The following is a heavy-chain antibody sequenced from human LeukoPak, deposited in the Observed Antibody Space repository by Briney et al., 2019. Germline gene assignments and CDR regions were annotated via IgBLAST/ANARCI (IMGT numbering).Heavy chain of an antibody. J-gene: IGHJ4*02. D-gene: IGHD6-19*01. CDR2: IYYSGST. CDR1: GGSFSAYY. V-gene: IGHV4-34*01. Sequence: SETLSLTCAVYGGSFSAYYWGWIRQPPGKGLEWIGSIYYSGSTYYNPSLKSRVTISVDTSKNQFSLKLSSVTAADTAVYYCARDSSGWYPFDYWGQGTLVTVSS. CDR3: ARDSSGWYPFDY.